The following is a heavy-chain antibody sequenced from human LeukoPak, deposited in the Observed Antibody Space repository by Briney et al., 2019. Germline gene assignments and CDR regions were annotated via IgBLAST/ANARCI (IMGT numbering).Heavy chain of an antibody. CDR1: GYTLTSYG. CDR2: ISAYNGNT. D-gene: IGHD5-18*01. V-gene: IGHV1-18*01. Sequence: ASVKVSCKASGYTLTSYGISWVRHAPGQGLEWMGWISAYNGNTNYAQKLQGRVTMTTDTSTSTAYMELRSLRSDDTAVYYCARSSGSIQLCLSGDYFDYWGQGTLVTVSS. J-gene: IGHJ4*02. CDR3: ARSSGSIQLCLSGDYFDY.